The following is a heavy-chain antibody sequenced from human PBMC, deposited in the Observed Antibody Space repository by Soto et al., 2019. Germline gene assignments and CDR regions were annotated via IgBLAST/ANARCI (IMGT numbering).Heavy chain of an antibody. V-gene: IGHV3-21*01. Sequence: GGSMSLSSAASGFTFSSSVMSLVRQPPGKGLEWVSSISSSSSCIYYADSVKGRFTISRDNAKNSLYLQMNSLRAEDTAVYYCARESVTMVRGVIDYWGQGTLVTVSS. D-gene: IGHD3-10*01. CDR2: ISSSSSCI. CDR3: ARESVTMVRGVIDY. CDR1: GFTFSSSV. J-gene: IGHJ4*02.